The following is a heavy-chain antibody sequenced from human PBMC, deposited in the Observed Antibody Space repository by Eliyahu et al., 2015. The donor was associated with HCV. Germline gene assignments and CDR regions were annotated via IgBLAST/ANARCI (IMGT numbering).Heavy chain of an antibody. V-gene: IGHV4-4*08. J-gene: IGHJ6*02. CDR3: ARDGYDCSGGSCANGLDV. CDR1: GXSXXSXY. CDR2: IYKSGST. D-gene: IGHD2-15*01. Sequence: QVQLQESGPGXXKPSETLSXGXYVSGXSXXSXYWNWIRXPPGKGLEWIGNIYKSGSTNYNPSLXSRVTISVDTAKNHFCLKLRPVTAADTAVYYCARDGYDCSGGSCANGLDVWGQGTTVTVSS.